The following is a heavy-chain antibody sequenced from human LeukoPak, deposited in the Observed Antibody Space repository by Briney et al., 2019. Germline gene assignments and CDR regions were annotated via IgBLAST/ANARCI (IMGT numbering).Heavy chain of an antibody. D-gene: IGHD2-21*01. Sequence: TSETLSLTCTVSGGSISSYYWSWIRQPPGKGLEWIGEINHSGSTNYNPSLKSRVTISVDTSKNQFSLKLSSVTAADTAVYYCARGWVRLFDYWGQGTLVTVSS. J-gene: IGHJ4*02. CDR1: GGSISSYY. CDR2: INHSGST. V-gene: IGHV4-34*01. CDR3: ARGWVRLFDY.